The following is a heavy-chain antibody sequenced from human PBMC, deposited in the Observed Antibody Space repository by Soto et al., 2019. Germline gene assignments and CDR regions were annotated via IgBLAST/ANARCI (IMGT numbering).Heavy chain of an antibody. Sequence: SETLSLTCTVSGGSISSGGYYWSWIRQHPGKGLEWIGYIYYSGSTYYNPSLKSRVTISVDTSKNQFSLKLSSVTAADTAVYYCARIAQPRRIAAAGTRYFQHWGQGTLVTVSS. J-gene: IGHJ1*01. V-gene: IGHV4-31*03. CDR2: IYYSGST. CDR1: GGSISSGGYY. D-gene: IGHD6-13*01. CDR3: ARIAQPRRIAAAGTRYFQH.